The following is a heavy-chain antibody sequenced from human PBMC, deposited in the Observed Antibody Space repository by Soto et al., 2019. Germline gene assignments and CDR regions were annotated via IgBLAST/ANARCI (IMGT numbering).Heavy chain of an antibody. Sequence: GGSLRLSCAASGFTFSSYGMHWVRQAPGKGLEWVAVIWYDGSNKYYADSLKGRFTISRDNSKKTLYLQVNSLRAEDTAVYFCARDDYDSSGYYYVDYWGRGTLVTVSS. CDR2: IWYDGSNK. V-gene: IGHV3-33*01. J-gene: IGHJ4*01. D-gene: IGHD3-22*01. CDR3: ARDDYDSSGYYYVDY. CDR1: GFTFSSYG.